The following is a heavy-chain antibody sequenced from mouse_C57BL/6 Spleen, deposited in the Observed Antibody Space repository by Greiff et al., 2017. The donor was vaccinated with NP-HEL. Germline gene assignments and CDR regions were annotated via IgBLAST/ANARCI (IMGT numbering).Heavy chain of an antibody. CDR1: GFTFSDYG. J-gene: IGHJ4*01. CDR3: ARYYEGVYYAMDY. D-gene: IGHD2-4*01. Sequence: EVKLVESGGGLVKPGGSLKLSCAASGFTFSDYGMHWVRQAPEKGLEWVAYISSGSSTIYYADTVKGRFTISRDNAKNTLFLQMTSLRSEDTAMDYCARYYEGVYYAMDYWGQGTSVTVSS. V-gene: IGHV5-17*01. CDR2: ISSGSSTI.